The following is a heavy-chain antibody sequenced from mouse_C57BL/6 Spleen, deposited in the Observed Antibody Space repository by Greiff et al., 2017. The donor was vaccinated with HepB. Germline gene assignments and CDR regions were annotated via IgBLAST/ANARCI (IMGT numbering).Heavy chain of an antibody. CDR2: ILPGSGST. Sequence: QVQLQQSGAELMKPGASVKLSCKATGYTFTGYWIEWVKQRPGHGLEWIGEILPGSGSTNYNEKFKGKATFTADTSSNTAYMQLSSLTTEDSAIYYCARSSFITTVKAWFAYWGQGTLVTVSA. D-gene: IGHD1-1*01. CDR3: ARSSFITTVKAWFAY. CDR1: GYTFTGYW. V-gene: IGHV1-9*01. J-gene: IGHJ3*01.